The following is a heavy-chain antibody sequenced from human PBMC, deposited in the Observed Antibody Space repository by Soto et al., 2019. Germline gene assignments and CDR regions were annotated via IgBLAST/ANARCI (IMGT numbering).Heavy chain of an antibody. CDR2: FYYSGST. Sequence: SETLSLTCTVSGGSISSGGYYWSWIRQPPGKGLEWIGYFYYSGSTNYNPSLKSRVTISVDTSKNQFSLKLSSVTAADTAVYYCARGKAAAFDYWGQGTLVTVS. CDR3: ARGKAAAFDY. J-gene: IGHJ4*02. CDR1: GGSISSGGYY. V-gene: IGHV4-61*08. D-gene: IGHD6-13*01.